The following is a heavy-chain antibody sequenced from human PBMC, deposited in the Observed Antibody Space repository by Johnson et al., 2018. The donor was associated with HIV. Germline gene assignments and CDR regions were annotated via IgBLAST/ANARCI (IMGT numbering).Heavy chain of an antibody. V-gene: IGHV3-7*05. J-gene: IGHJ3*02. CDR3: ARVNIALDI. CDR1: GFTLSRYW. Sequence: VQLVESGGGLVQSGGSLRLSCAASGFTLSRYWMSWVRQAPGKGLEWVANIKQDGSETYYVDAVKGRFTISRDNAKNSLFLQMNSLRVEDTAVYYCARVNIALDIWGQGRLVTVSS. CDR2: IKQDGSET. D-gene: IGHD2/OR15-2a*01.